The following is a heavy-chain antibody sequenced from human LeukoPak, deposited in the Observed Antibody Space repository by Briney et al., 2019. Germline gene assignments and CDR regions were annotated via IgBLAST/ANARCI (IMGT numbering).Heavy chain of an antibody. CDR3: VRLSDGGFGY. Sequence: GGSLRLSCSASGFXFNRYAMHWVRQAPGKGLEDISAISNDGHTTYYADSVKGRFTVSRDYSKNTLFLQMSSLRPEDTAIYSCVRLSDGGFGYWGQGTLVTVSS. V-gene: IGHV3-64D*06. CDR1: GFXFNRYA. CDR2: ISNDGHTT. J-gene: IGHJ4*02. D-gene: IGHD3-16*01.